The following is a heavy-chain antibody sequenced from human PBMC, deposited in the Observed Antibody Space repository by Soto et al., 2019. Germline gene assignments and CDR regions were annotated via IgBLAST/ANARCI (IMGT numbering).Heavy chain of an antibody. V-gene: IGHV4-34*01. D-gene: IGHD3-16*01. CDR1: NRSFRGFY. Sequence: SSETLSLPWAVYNRSFRGFYWSWIRQPPQKRLEWIGEVDHRGNTHYNPSLKSRVTISGDTSQNQFSLHLSAVTAADTAGYYCARRRLSPNLLHASGTYTNGSPGGPNWLDPWGQGTLVTVSS. CDR3: ARRRLSPNLLHASGTYTNGSPGGPNWLDP. J-gene: IGHJ5*02. CDR2: VDHRGNT.